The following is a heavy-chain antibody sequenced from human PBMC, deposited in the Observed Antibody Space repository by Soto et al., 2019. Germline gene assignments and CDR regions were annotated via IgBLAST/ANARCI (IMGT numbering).Heavy chain of an antibody. CDR3: ARAVGVGDFDY. Sequence: PSETLSLTCTVSGGSINNYYWHWIRQPPGKGLEWIGYIFYSGSTNYNPSPKSRVTISVDTSKNQFSLKLSSVTAADTAVYYCARAVGVGDFDYWGQGTLVTVSS. V-gene: IGHV4-59*01. CDR2: IFYSGST. D-gene: IGHD1-26*01. J-gene: IGHJ4*02. CDR1: GGSINNYY.